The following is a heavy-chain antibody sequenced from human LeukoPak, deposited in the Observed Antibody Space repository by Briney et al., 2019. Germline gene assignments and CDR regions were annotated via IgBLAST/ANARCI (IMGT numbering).Heavy chain of an antibody. CDR3: AKDIMPRVRWLNRFDP. J-gene: IGHJ5*02. D-gene: IGHD4-23*01. V-gene: IGHV3-9*01. CDR1: GFTFDDYA. CDR2: ISWNSGSI. Sequence: GGSLRLSCAASGFTFDDYAMHWVRQAPGKGLEWVSGISWNSGSIGYADSVKGRFTISRDNAKNSLYLQMNSLRAEDTALYYCAKDIMPRVRWLNRFDPWGQGTLVTVSS.